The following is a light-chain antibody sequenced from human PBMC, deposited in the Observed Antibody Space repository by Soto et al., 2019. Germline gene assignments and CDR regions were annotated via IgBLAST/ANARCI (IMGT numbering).Light chain of an antibody. V-gene: IGKV4-1*01. CDR3: QQYYSLPLT. Sequence: DIVMSQSPDSLAASLGERATINCKSSQSVLYDSNNKNYLAWHQQKPGQPPKLLIYWASTRESGVPDRFSGSGSGTDFTLTITSLQAEDVAVYYCQQYYSLPLTFGGGTKVDIK. CDR1: QSVLYDSNNKNY. J-gene: IGKJ4*01. CDR2: WAS.